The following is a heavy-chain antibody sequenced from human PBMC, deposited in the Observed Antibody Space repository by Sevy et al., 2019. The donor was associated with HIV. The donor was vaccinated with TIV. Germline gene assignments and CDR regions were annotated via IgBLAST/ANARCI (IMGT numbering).Heavy chain of an antibody. CDR3: AREGCTKPHDY. D-gene: IGHD2-8*01. Sequence: GGSLRRSCAASGFTFSKYSMSWVRQHPGKGLEWVSTLSFGCGEINHADSVKGRFTISRDNSKNSLYLQMKNLRAEDTAVYYCAREGCTKPHDYWGQGTLVTVSS. V-gene: IGHV3-23*01. CDR2: LSFGCGEI. J-gene: IGHJ4*02. CDR1: GFTFSKYS.